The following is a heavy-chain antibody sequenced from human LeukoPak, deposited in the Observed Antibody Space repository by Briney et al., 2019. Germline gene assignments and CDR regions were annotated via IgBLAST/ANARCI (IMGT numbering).Heavy chain of an antibody. CDR2: IGSSGSTI. D-gene: IGHD5-12*01. CDR1: GFTFSNYS. Sequence: GGSLRLSCAASGFTFSNYSMNWVRQAPGKGLEWVSSIGSSGSTIYYADSVKGRFTISRDNAKNSLYLQMNSLRAEDTAVYYCARDTTTILFDIWGQGTMVTVSS. J-gene: IGHJ3*02. V-gene: IGHV3-48*04. CDR3: ARDTTTILFDI.